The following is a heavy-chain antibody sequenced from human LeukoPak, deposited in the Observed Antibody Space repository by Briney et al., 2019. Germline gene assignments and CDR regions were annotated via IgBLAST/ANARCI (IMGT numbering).Heavy chain of an antibody. CDR2: INPNSGGT. CDR1: KNLFTGDF. V-gene: IGHV1-2*02. J-gene: IGHJ6*03. D-gene: IGHD2-2*02. CDR3: AAQCNDDFCYKRDYMDV. Sequence: ASVKVSCNISKNLFTGDFMHCGRQAPGQGLEWIGWINPNSGGTLFARSFEGRVTMTRDTSIGATYMELSWLTSDDTTLYYCAAQCNDDFCYKRDYMDVWGKGTMVIVSS.